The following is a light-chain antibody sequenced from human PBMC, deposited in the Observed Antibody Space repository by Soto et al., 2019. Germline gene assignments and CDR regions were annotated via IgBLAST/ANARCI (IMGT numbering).Light chain of an antibody. Sequence: EVVLTQSPGTLSVSPGERATLSCRASQSVGNTWLAGYQQKVGQAPRLLLYGASSRATGIPDRFSGSGSGTDFTLTITRLEPEDFAVYYCSHYGTSVPYTLGQGTKLEIK. CDR1: QSVGNTW. CDR3: SHYGTSVPYT. CDR2: GAS. V-gene: IGKV3-20*01. J-gene: IGKJ2*01.